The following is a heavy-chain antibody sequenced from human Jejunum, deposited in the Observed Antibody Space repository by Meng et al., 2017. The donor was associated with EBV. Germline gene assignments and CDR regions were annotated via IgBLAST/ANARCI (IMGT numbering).Heavy chain of an antibody. CDR3: ARQGPSGRTFDY. CDR1: GGSISSSSYY. V-gene: IGHV4-39*01. CDR2: YYNSGST. J-gene: IGHJ4*02. Sequence: HPQLQESGPGLVKPSETLSLTCTVSGGSISSSSYYWGWIRQPPGKGLEWIGTYYNSGSTYYNPSLKSRVTISVDTSKNQFSLKLISVTAADTAAYYWARQGPSGRTFDYWGQGTLVTVSS. D-gene: IGHD1-26*01.